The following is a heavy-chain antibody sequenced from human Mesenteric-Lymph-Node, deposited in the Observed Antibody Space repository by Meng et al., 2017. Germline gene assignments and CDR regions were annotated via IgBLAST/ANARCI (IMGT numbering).Heavy chain of an antibody. V-gene: IGHV3-74*01. J-gene: IGHJ4*02. D-gene: IGHD3-22*01. CDR2: IHNDESSI. CDR3: ARLNNYDSSGLPIDY. Sequence: GGSLRLSCAASGFILRNYYIHWVRQAPGKGLVWVSRIHNDESSIYYADAVKGRFTVSRDNAKNTLYLQMNSLRVEDTAVYYCARLNNYDSSGLPIDYWGQGTLVTVSS. CDR1: GFILRNYY.